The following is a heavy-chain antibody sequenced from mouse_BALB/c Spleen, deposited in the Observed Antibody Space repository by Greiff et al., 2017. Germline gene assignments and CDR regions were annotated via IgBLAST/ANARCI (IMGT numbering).Heavy chain of an antibody. CDR1: GFSLSRYS. J-gene: IGHJ4*01. D-gene: IGHD2-1*01. Sequence: VQGVESGPGLVAPSQSLSITCTVSGFSLSRYSVHWVRQPPGKGLEWLGMIWGGGSTDYNSALKSRLSISKDNSKSQVFLKMNSLQTDDTAMYYCARGGIYGNYEAMDYWGQGTSVTVSS. V-gene: IGHV2-6-4*01. CDR3: ARGGIYGNYEAMDY. CDR2: IWGGGST.